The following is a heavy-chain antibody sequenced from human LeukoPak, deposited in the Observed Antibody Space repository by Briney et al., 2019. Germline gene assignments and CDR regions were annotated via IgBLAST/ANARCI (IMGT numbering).Heavy chain of an antibody. CDR2: IYYSGST. CDR3: ARVVAYSSSSHWFDP. Sequence: SETLSLTCTVSGGSISSSSYYWGWIRQPPVKGLEWIGSIYYSGSTYYSPSLKSRVTISVDTSKNQFSLKLSSVTAADTAVYYCARVVAYSSSSHWFDPWGQGTLVTVSS. CDR1: GGSISSSSYY. V-gene: IGHV4-39*07. D-gene: IGHD6-13*01. J-gene: IGHJ5*02.